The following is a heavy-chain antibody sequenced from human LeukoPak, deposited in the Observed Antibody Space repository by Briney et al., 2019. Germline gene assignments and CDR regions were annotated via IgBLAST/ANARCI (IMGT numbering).Heavy chain of an antibody. CDR2: INSNSGAR. CDR3: ARGRGGATTGFDH. V-gene: IGHV1-2*02. J-gene: IGHJ4*02. D-gene: IGHD1-26*01. CDR1: VYTFSGYY. Sequence: GASVTVSFKASVYTFSGYYMHWVRQAPGQGLESMGWINSNSGARNYAPKFQGRVTFSRDNSISTAYMELSSLRSDDTAIYYCARGRGGATTGFDHWGQGTLVTVSS.